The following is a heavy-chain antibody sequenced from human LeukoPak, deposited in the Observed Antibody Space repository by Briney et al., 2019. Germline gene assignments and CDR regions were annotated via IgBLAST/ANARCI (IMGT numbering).Heavy chain of an antibody. CDR1: GFTFSTYS. D-gene: IGHD1-26*01. V-gene: IGHV3-21*01. Sequence: GGSLRLSCAASGFTFSTYSMNWVRQAPGKGLEWVSSISSNNRYIYYADSVKGRFTVSRDSAKNSLFLQMDNLRVEDTAIYYCARAHIQDYTIVGLVDHWGQGTLVTVSS. CDR3: ARAHIQDYTIVGLVDH. J-gene: IGHJ5*02. CDR2: ISSNNRYI.